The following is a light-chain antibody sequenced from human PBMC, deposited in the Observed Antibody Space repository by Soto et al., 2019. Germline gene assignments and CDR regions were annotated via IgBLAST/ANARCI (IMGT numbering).Light chain of an antibody. CDR3: SSYTSSSPLV. Sequence: QSALTQPASVSGSPGQSITISCTGTSSDVGGYNYVSWYQQHPGKAPKIMIYEVSNRPSGVSNRFSGSKSGNTVSLTISGLQAEDEAYYYCSSYTSSSPLVLGGGTKLPVL. V-gene: IGLV2-14*01. J-gene: IGLJ2*01. CDR2: EVS. CDR1: SSDVGGYNY.